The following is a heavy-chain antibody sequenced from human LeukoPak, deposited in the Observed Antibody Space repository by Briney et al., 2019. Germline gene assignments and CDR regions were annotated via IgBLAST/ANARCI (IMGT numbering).Heavy chain of an antibody. D-gene: IGHD4-17*01. CDR3: AKDFGTTSVTSAGGMDV. J-gene: IGHJ6*02. V-gene: IGHV3-7*01. CDR2: INPHGSEE. Sequence: GGSLRLSCAVSGLTLSNYWMNWVRQAPGKGLEWVANINPHGSEERYVDSVKGRFTISRDNSKNTAYLQMDSLRVEDTAVYYCAKDFGTTSVTSAGGMDVWGHGTTVIVSS. CDR1: GLTLSNYW.